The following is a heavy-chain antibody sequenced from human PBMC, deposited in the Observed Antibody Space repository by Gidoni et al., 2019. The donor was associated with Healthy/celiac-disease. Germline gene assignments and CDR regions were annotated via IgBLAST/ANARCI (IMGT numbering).Heavy chain of an antibody. CDR3: AHIYSGYVFDY. V-gene: IGHV2-5*01. J-gene: IGHJ4*02. CDR2: IYWNDDR. D-gene: IGHD5-12*01. Sequence: QITLKESGPTLVKPTQTITLTCTFSGFSLSTSGVGVGWIRQPPGKALEWLALIYWNDDRRYSPSLKSRLTITKDTSKNQVVLTMTNMDPVDTATYYCAHIYSGYVFDYWGQGTLVTVSS. CDR1: GFSLSTSGVG.